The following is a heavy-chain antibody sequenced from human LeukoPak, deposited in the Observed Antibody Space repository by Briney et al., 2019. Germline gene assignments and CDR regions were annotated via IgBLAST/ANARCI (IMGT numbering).Heavy chain of an antibody. CDR1: VGTFSSYA. CDR3: ARHSSSWYREYFQH. Sequence: SVKVSCKASVGTFSSYANSWVRQAPAQGLEWMGGIIPIFGTANYAQKFQGRVTITADESTSTAYMELSSLRSEDTAVYYCARHSSSWYREYFQHWGQGTLVTVSS. CDR2: IIPIFGTA. D-gene: IGHD6-13*01. V-gene: IGHV1-69*13. J-gene: IGHJ1*01.